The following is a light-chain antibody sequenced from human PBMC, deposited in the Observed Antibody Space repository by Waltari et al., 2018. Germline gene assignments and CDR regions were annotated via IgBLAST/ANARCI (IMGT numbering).Light chain of an antibody. J-gene: IGLJ1*01. CDR1: SSDVGAYNY. Sequence: QSALTQLPSASGSPGQSVTISCPCTSSDVGAYNYVSWYQQHPGKAPKLMVYEVSKRPSGVPDRFSGSKSGNTASLTVSGLQAEDEADYFCSSYAGSKYVFGTGTKLTVL. CDR3: SSYAGSKYV. CDR2: EVS. V-gene: IGLV2-8*01.